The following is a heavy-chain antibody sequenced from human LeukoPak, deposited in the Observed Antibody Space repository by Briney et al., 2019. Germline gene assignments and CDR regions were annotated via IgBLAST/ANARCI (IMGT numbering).Heavy chain of an antibody. D-gene: IGHD3-10*01. V-gene: IGHV1-3*01. Sequence: ASVKVSCKASGYTFTTYAVHWVRQAPGQRLEWMGWINAGNGNTKYSQKFQGRVTITRDTSASIAYMELSSLRSEDTAVYYCARDRVTMVRGALGYWGQGTLVTVSS. J-gene: IGHJ4*02. CDR2: INAGNGNT. CDR3: ARDRVTMVRGALGY. CDR1: GYTFTTYA.